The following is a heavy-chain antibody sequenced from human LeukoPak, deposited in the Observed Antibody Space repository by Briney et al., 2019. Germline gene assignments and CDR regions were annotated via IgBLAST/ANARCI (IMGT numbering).Heavy chain of an antibody. CDR2: FDPNVSFT. CDR3: ARHFTGRPNTILHLYN. V-gene: IGHV5-10-1*01. Sequence: AASLRISCRDSGYGFTSYWISWGRQMPGKGLEWMLRFDPNVSFTNFSPSIQGQVTISVDNSMSTFFLQWNTLKASYTAMFYCARHFTGRPNTILHLYNWGQGTLVTVSS. D-gene: IGHD3-9*01. CDR1: GYGFTSYW. J-gene: IGHJ4*02.